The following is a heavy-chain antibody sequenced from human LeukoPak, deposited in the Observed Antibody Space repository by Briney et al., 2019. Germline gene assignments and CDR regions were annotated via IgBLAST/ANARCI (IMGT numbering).Heavy chain of an antibody. CDR1: GDSFTTYW. V-gene: IGHV5-51*01. Sequence: GESLKISCKVSGDSFTTYWIGWVRQKPGKGLEWMGIIYPGDSDTRYGPSFQGQVTISADKSISTAYLQWSSLKASDTAMYYCARHDPYSSLMFDYWGQGTLVTVSS. J-gene: IGHJ4*02. CDR3: ARHDPYSSLMFDY. D-gene: IGHD6-6*01. CDR2: IYPGDSDT.